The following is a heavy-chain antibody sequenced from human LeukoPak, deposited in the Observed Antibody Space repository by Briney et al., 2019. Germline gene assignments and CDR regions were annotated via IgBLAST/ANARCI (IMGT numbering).Heavy chain of an antibody. D-gene: IGHD2-15*01. CDR1: EYSFSDYY. Sequence: GGSLRLSCAASEYSFSDYYMSWIRQAPGKGLEWVSYISSSGSTIYYADSVKGRFTISRDNAKNSLYLQMNSLRAEDTAVYYCARDGYCSGGSCSYYFDYWGQGTLVTVSS. J-gene: IGHJ4*02. CDR3: ARDGYCSGGSCSYYFDY. V-gene: IGHV3-11*01. CDR2: ISSSGSTI.